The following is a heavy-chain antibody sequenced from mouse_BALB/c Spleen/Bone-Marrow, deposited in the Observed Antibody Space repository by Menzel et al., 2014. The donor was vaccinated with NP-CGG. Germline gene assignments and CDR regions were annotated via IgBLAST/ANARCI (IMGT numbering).Heavy chain of an antibody. D-gene: IGHD2-4*01. Sequence: EVHLVESGGGLVKPGGSLKLSCAASGFTFSSYAMSWVRQTPEKRLEWVATISSGGSYTYYADSGKGRLTIPRDNAKNTLYLQMSSLRSGDMAMYYCARSLYDNDAMDYWGQGTSVTVSS. V-gene: IGHV5-9-3*01. CDR1: GFTFSSYA. J-gene: IGHJ4*01. CDR2: ISSGGSYT. CDR3: ARSLYDNDAMDY.